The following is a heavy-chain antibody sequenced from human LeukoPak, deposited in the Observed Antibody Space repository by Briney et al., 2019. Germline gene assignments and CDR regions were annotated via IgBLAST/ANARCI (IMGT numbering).Heavy chain of an antibody. CDR3: ASGDAFDI. CDR1: GLTFSSYS. J-gene: IGHJ3*02. Sequence: GGSLRLSCAASGLTFSSYSMNWVRQAPGKGLEWVSPISSSSSYIYYADSVEGRFTISRDNAKNSLYLQMNSLRAEDTAVYYCASGDAFDIWGQGTMVTVSS. CDR2: ISSSSSYI. V-gene: IGHV3-21*01.